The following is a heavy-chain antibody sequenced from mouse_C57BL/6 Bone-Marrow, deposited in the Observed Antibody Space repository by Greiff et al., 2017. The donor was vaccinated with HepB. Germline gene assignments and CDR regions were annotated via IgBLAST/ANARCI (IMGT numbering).Heavy chain of an antibody. J-gene: IGHJ3*01. D-gene: IGHD2-3*01. V-gene: IGHV6-3*01. CDR2: IRLKSDNYAT. Sequence: EVQGVESGGGLMQPGGSMKLSCVASGFTFSNYWMNWVRQSPEKGLEWVAQIRLKSDNYATHYAESVKGRFTISRDDSKSSVYLQMNNLRAEDTGIYYCTGAYDGYYEFAYWGQGTLVTVSA. CDR1: GFTFSNYW. CDR3: TGAYDGYYEFAY.